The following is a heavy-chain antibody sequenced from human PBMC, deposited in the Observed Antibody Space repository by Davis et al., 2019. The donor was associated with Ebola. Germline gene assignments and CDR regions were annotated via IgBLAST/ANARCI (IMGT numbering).Heavy chain of an antibody. Sequence: GGSLRLSCAASGFTFSKYALNWVRQAPGKGLEWVSAISGSGGSTYYADSVKGRFTISRDNSKNTLFLQMNSLRVEDTAVYYCARDLSWAGYFDDWGQGTLVTVSS. D-gene: IGHD3-16*01. CDR2: ISGSGGST. CDR3: ARDLSWAGYFDD. V-gene: IGHV3-23*01. CDR1: GFTFSKYA. J-gene: IGHJ4*02.